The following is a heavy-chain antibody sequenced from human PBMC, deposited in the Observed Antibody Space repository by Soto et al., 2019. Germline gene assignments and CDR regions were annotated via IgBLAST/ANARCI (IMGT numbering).Heavy chain of an antibody. Sequence: PGGSLRLSCAASGFTFSSYGMHWVRQAPGKGLEWVAVIWYDGSNKYYADSVKGRFTISRDNSKNTLYLQMNSLRAEDTAVYYCAKDGTIFGVVIEEGFDYWGQGTLVTVSS. CDR2: IWYDGSNK. J-gene: IGHJ4*02. V-gene: IGHV3-33*06. CDR3: AKDGTIFGVVIEEGFDY. CDR1: GFTFSSYG. D-gene: IGHD3-3*01.